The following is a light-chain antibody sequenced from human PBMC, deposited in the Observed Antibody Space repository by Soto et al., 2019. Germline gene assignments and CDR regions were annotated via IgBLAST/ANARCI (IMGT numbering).Light chain of an antibody. CDR2: AAF. J-gene: IGKJ5*01. Sequence: DIQMTQSPSSVSASVGDRVTISCRASEDISSRLAWYQQKPGNAPKLLIYAAFILQSGVPSRFSGYGSGTDFTLSISSLQPEDFATYYCQQADSFPITFGQGTRLE. V-gene: IGKV1-12*01. CDR1: EDISSR. CDR3: QQADSFPIT.